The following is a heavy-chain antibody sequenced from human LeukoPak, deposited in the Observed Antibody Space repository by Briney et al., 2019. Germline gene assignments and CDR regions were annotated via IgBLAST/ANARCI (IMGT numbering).Heavy chain of an antibody. CDR1: AGSLSSGGYY. V-gene: IGHV4-31*03. J-gene: IGHJ6*02. Sequence: SETLSLTCTVSAGSLSSGGYYWTWLRQHPGKGLEWIGYIYYSGSTYYNPSLTSRVTISVDTSKNQFSLKLSSVTAADTAVYYCTRSRYCSSTSCYGMDVWGQGTTVTVSS. CDR2: IYYSGST. D-gene: IGHD2-2*01. CDR3: TRSRYCSSTSCYGMDV.